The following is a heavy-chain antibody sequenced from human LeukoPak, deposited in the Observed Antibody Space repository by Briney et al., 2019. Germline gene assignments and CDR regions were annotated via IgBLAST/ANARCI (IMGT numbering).Heavy chain of an antibody. D-gene: IGHD5-18*01. J-gene: IGHJ4*02. CDR1: GFTFSNAW. CDR3: TTEIVTLYSYGYFDY. CDR2: IKSKTDGGTT. V-gene: IGHV3-15*01. Sequence: GGSLRLSCAASGFTFSNAWMSWVRQAPGKGLEWVGRIKSKTDGGTTDYAAPVKGRFTISRDDSKNTLYLQMNSLKTEDTAVYYCTTEIVTLYSYGYFDYWGQGTLVTVSS.